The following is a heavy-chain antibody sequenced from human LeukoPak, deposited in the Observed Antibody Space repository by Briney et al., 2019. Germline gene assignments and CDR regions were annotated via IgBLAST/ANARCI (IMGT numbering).Heavy chain of an antibody. J-gene: IGHJ6*02. CDR2: IDWNSGSI. CDR1: GFTFDDYA. D-gene: IGHD3-10*01. Sequence: GGSLRLSCAASGFTFDDYAMHWVRQAPGKGLEWVSGIDWNSGSIMYADSVKGRFTISRDNARNSLYLQMNSLRPDDTALYYCAKDASGSYSPNFYYYGMDVWGQGTTVTVSS. CDR3: AKDASGSYSPNFYYYGMDV. V-gene: IGHV3-9*01.